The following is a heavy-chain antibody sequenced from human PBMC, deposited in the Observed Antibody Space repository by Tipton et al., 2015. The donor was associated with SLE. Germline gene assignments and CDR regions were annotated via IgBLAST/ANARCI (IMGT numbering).Heavy chain of an antibody. D-gene: IGHD5-18*01. CDR1: GVTFSSYS. Sequence: SLRLSCAASGVTFSSYSMNWVRQAPGKGLEWVSSISSSSSYIYYADSVKGRFTISRDNAKNSLYLQMNSLRAEDTAVYYCARDLDSYLYYFDYWGQGTLVTVSS. J-gene: IGHJ4*02. CDR2: ISSSSSYI. V-gene: IGHV3-21*01. CDR3: ARDLDSYLYYFDY.